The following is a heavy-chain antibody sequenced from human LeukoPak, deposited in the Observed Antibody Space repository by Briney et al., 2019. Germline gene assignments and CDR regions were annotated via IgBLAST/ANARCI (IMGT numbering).Heavy chain of an antibody. CDR1: GASLSSYF. Sequence: PSETLSLTCNVSGASLSSYFWSWIRQPPGKGLEWIGYIYYDGYPNYSPSLRSRITSSVEKSKSQFSLNLRSVTAADTALYFCAGTELGYCTVTGCPLESWGQGTLVTVSS. J-gene: IGHJ4*02. V-gene: IGHV4-59*01. CDR2: IYYDGYP. CDR3: AGTELGYCTVTGCPLES. D-gene: IGHD2-8*02.